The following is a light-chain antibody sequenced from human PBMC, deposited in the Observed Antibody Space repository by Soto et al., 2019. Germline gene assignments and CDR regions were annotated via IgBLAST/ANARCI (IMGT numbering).Light chain of an antibody. Sequence: QSVLTQPPSASGTPGKRVTISGSGRSSTTETNYVSCYQVLPGTAPKLLIYYNNQRPSGVPDRFSGSKSGTSASLAISGLRSEDEADYYCAGWDDGLSGPVFGGGTKLTVL. J-gene: IGLJ2*01. CDR1: SSTTETNY. CDR2: YNN. CDR3: AGWDDGLSGPV. V-gene: IGLV1-47*02.